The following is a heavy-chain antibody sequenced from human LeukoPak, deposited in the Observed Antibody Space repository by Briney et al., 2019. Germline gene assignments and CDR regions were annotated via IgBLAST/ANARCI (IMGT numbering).Heavy chain of an antibody. Sequence: SETLSLTCTVSGGSISSSSYYWSWIRQPPGKGLEWIGEINHSGSTNYNPSLKSRVTISVDKSKNQFSLDFNSVAAADTAIYYCATNGYYCIDVWGKGTTVTAS. CDR3: ATNGYYCIDV. CDR1: GGSISSSSYY. CDR2: INHSGST. V-gene: IGHV4-39*07. D-gene: IGHD2-8*01. J-gene: IGHJ6*03.